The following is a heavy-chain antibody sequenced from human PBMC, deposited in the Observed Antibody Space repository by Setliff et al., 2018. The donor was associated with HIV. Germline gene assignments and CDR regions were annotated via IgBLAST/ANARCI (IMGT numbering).Heavy chain of an antibody. J-gene: IGHJ3*02. Sequence: SETLSLTCTVSGASISGYYWSWIRQAAGKGLEWIGRIETSGGNIDSNPSFKSRVTMSGDTPKNQFSLKLSSVTAADPAVYYCARDGVWSSGLDAFDIWGQGTMVTVSS. CDR3: ARDGVWSSGLDAFDI. V-gene: IGHV4-4*07. CDR1: GASISGYY. D-gene: IGHD3-22*01. CDR2: IETSGGNI.